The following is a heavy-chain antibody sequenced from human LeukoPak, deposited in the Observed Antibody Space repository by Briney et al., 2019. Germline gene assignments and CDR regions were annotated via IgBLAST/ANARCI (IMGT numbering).Heavy chain of an antibody. CDR2: IYHSGST. CDR3: ARSRNRYDFWSGYHDY. D-gene: IGHD3-3*01. V-gene: IGHV4-30-2*01. Sequence: SETLSLTCAVSGGSISSGGYSWSWIRQPPGKGLEWIGYIYHSGSTYYHPSLKSRFTIAVDRSKNQFSLKLSSVTAADPAVYYCARSRNRYDFWSGYHDYWGQGTLVTVSS. CDR1: GGSISSGGYS. J-gene: IGHJ4*02.